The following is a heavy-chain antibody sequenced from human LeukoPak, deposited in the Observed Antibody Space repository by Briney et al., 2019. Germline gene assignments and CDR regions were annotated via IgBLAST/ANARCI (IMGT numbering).Heavy chain of an antibody. D-gene: IGHD5-18*01. CDR1: GLSFSTYW. Sequence: GGSLSLSCAASGLSFSTYWMIWVRQPPGKGLEWVANIMRDGSEKYCVDSVKGRFTISRDNAKNSLYLQMNSLRAEDTAVYYCARDPSRGYSYGYADYWGQGSLVIVSS. CDR2: IMRDGSEK. CDR3: ARDPSRGYSYGYADY. V-gene: IGHV3-7*01. J-gene: IGHJ4*02.